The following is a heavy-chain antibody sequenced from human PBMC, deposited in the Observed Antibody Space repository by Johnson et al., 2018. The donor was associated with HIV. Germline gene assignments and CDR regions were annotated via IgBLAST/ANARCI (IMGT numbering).Heavy chain of an antibody. V-gene: IGHV3-20*04. D-gene: IGHD3-22*01. J-gene: IGHJ3*02. Sequence: VQLVESVGGVVRPGGSLRLSCAASGFTFDDYGMSWVRQAPGKGLEWVSGINWNGGSTGYADSVKGRFTISRDNAKNSLYLQMNSLRAEDTALYYCARDVLEVTMIVVVTPPDIWGQGTMVTVSS. CDR2: INWNGGST. CDR3: ARDVLEVTMIVVVTPPDI. CDR1: GFTFDDYG.